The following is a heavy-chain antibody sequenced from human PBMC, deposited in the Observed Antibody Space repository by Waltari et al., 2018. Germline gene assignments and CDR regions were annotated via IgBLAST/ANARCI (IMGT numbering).Heavy chain of an antibody. CDR2: IYRGGSI. D-gene: IGHD3-16*02. CDR1: GLSVVDNY. Sequence: EVQLVQSGGGLIPPGGSLRLSCAASGLSVVDNYMSWVRQAPGKGLEWVSVIYRGGSIKYGDSVKGRFTLFRDNSKNTLFLQMNSLRSEDTAVYYCARLSDPNKYYYGMDVWGQGTTITVSS. V-gene: IGHV3-53*01. J-gene: IGHJ6*02. CDR3: ARLSDPNKYYYGMDV.